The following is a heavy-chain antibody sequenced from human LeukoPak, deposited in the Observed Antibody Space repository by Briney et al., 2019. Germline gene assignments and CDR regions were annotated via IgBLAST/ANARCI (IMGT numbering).Heavy chain of an antibody. CDR1: GYTFTSNY. CDR3: ARDNSVRDEAWWFNS. J-gene: IGHJ5*01. Sequence: ASVKVSCKAFGYTFTSNYMHWVRQAPGQGPGWMGVISPSGGSTTYAQKFQGRVTLTRDMSTSTDYLELSSLRSEDTAVYYCARDNSVRDEAWWFNSWGQGTLVTVSS. D-gene: IGHD5-24*01. CDR2: ISPSGGST. V-gene: IGHV1-46*01.